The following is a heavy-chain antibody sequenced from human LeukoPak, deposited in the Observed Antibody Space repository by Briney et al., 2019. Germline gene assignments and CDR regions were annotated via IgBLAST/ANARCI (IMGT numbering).Heavy chain of an antibody. Sequence: SETLSLTCAVYGGSFSGYYWSWIRQPPGKGLEWIGEINHSGSTNYNPSLKSRVTISVDTSKNQFSLKLSSVTAADTAVYYCASYYCSSTSCRRGDFDYWGRGTLVTVSS. CDR3: ASYYCSSTSCRRGDFDY. D-gene: IGHD2-2*01. CDR1: GGSFSGYY. J-gene: IGHJ4*02. CDR2: INHSGST. V-gene: IGHV4-34*01.